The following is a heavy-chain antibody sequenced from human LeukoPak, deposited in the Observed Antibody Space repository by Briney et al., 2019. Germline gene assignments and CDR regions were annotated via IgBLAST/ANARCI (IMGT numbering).Heavy chain of an antibody. J-gene: IGHJ5*02. V-gene: IGHV6-1*01. CDR2: TYYRSKWYN. Sequence: SQTLSLTCAISGDSVSSSSVAWNWIRQSPSRGLEWLGRTYYRSKWYNDYAVSVKSRITIDPDTSKNQFSLQLNSVTPEDTAVYYCARAGDYSSGWYWFDPWGQGTLVTVSS. CDR1: GDSVSSSSVA. CDR3: ARAGDYSSGWYWFDP. D-gene: IGHD6-19*01.